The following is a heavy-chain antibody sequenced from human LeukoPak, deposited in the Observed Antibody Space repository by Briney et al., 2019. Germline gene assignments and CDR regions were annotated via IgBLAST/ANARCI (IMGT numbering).Heavy chain of an antibody. J-gene: IGHJ5*02. V-gene: IGHV3-43*02. CDR1: GFTFSSYS. Sequence: GESLKISCAASGFTFSSYSMNWVRQAPGKGLEWISLISGDGDSIYYADSVKGRFAISRDNSKNYLYLQMSSLRAEDTALYYCAKGVRSGTYYNCFDPWGQGTLVTVSS. CDR3: AKGVRSGTYYNCFDP. D-gene: IGHD1-26*01. CDR2: ISGDGDSI.